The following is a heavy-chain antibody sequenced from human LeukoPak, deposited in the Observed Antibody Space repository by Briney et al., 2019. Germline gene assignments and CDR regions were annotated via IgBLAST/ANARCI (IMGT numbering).Heavy chain of an antibody. J-gene: IGHJ6*03. Sequence: PGGSLRLSCAASGFTFSSYAMSWVRQAPGKGLEWVSALSGSSTNTYYADSVKGRFTISRDNSKDTLYLQMNSLRAEDTAVYYCAKDHYSSNSYYYYMDVWGKGTTVTVSS. V-gene: IGHV3-23*01. CDR3: AKDHYSSNSYYYYMDV. CDR1: GFTFSSYA. CDR2: LSGSSTNT. D-gene: IGHD6-13*01.